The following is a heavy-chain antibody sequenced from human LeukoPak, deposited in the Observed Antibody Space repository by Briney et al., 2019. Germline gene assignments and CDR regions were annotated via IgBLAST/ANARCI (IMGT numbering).Heavy chain of an antibody. Sequence: PSETLSLTCPASGGSISNFYWSWIRQPPGKGLEWIGYIYYRGNTNYNPSLQSRVTISVDTSKNQFSLKVSSVTAADTAVYYCARLWGHSYGYSDYWGQGTLVTVSS. CDR2: IYYRGNT. CDR3: ARLWGHSYGYSDY. D-gene: IGHD5-18*01. CDR1: GGSISNFY. V-gene: IGHV4-59*08. J-gene: IGHJ4*02.